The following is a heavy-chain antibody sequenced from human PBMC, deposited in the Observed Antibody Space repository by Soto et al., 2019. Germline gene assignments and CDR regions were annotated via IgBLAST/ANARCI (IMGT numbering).Heavy chain of an antibody. CDR1: GFTFSSYG. J-gene: IGHJ6*02. CDR3: AKGSLVPFYGMDV. V-gene: IGHV3-30*18. Sequence: QVQLVESGGGVVQPGRSLRLSCAASGFTFSSYGMHWVRQAPGKGLEWVAVISYDGSNKYYADSVKGRFTISRDNSKNTLYLQMNSLRAEDTAAYYCAKGSLVPFYGMDVWGQGTTVTVSS. CDR2: ISYDGSNK.